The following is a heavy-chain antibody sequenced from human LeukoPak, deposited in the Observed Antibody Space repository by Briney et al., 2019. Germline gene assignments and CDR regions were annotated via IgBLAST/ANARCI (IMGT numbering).Heavy chain of an antibody. CDR1: GFTFSSYA. V-gene: IGHV3-9*01. CDR3: TRDASGFGECPDH. CDR2: ISWSSSSI. D-gene: IGHD3-10*01. J-gene: IGHJ4*02. Sequence: GGSLRLSCAASGFTFSSYAMSWVRQAPGKGLEWVSGISWSSSSITYVDSVKGRFTISRDNAKNSLYLQMNSLRPEDTALYYCTRDASGFGECPDHWGQGTLVTVSA.